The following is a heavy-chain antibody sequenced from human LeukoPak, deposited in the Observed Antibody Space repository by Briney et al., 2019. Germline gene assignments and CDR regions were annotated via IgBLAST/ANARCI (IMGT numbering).Heavy chain of an antibody. D-gene: IGHD6-13*01. CDR3: ASASSHRIAAGGDY. J-gene: IGHJ4*01. Sequence: PGGSLRLSCEASGFTFRNYWMHWVRQGQGKGLVWVSRISNDGSTRHYADSVKGRFTISRDNSKNMMYLQMNSLRAEDTAVYYCASASSHRIAAGGDYWGHGTLVTVSS. CDR1: GFTFRNYW. CDR2: ISNDGSTR. V-gene: IGHV3-74*01.